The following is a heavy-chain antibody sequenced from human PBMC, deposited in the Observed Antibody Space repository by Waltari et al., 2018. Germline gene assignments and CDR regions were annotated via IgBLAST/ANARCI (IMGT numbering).Heavy chain of an antibody. CDR1: GYTFPSYY. Sequence: QVQLVQSGAEVKKPGASVKVSCQASGYTFPSYYIHWVRQAPGQGLEWMGIINPSGGSTSYAQKFQGRVTMTRDTSTSTVYMELSSLRSEDTAVYYCASSCSGGSCYGEAYDYWGQGTLVTVSS. CDR3: ASSCSGGSCYGEAYDY. CDR2: INPSGGST. J-gene: IGHJ4*02. D-gene: IGHD2-15*01. V-gene: IGHV1-46*01.